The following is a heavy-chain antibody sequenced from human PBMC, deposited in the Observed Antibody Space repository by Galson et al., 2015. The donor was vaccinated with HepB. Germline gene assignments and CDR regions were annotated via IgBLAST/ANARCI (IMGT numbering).Heavy chain of an antibody. CDR2: ISYDGSNK. CDR1: GFTFSSYG. D-gene: IGHD6-19*01. CDR3: ARIAVAGTWGGY. Sequence: SLRLSCAASGFTFSSYGMHWVRQAPGKGLEWVAVISYDGSNKYYADSVKGRFTISRDNSKNTLYLQMNSLRAEDTAVYYCARIAVAGTWGGYWGQGTLVTVSS. V-gene: IGHV3-30*03. J-gene: IGHJ4*02.